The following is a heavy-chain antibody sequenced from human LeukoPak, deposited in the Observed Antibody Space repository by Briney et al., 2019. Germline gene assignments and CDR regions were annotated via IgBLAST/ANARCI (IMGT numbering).Heavy chain of an antibody. CDR1: GFTFSSYG. D-gene: IGHD5-18*01. V-gene: IGHV3-33*01. CDR3: ARASDGYSYGSFDY. CDR2: IWYDGSNK. J-gene: IGHJ4*02. Sequence: PGGSLRLSCAASGFTFSSYGMHWVRQAPGKGLEWVAVIWYDGSNKYYADSAKGRFTISRDNSKNTLYLQMNSLRAEDTAVYYCARASDGYSYGSFDYWGQGTLVTVSS.